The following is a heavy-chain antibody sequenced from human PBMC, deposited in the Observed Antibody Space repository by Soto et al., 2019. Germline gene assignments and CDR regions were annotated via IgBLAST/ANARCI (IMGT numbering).Heavy chain of an antibody. CDR1: GYTFTSYA. CDR3: ARSAAAAGTTEDFDY. CDR2: IIPIFGTA. Sequence: SVKVSCKASGYTFTSYAMHWVRQAPGQGLEWMGGIIPIFGTANYAQKFQGRVTITADESTSTAYMELSSLRSEDTSVYYCARSAAAAGTTEDFDYWGQGTLVTVSS. D-gene: IGHD6-13*01. J-gene: IGHJ4*02. V-gene: IGHV1-69*13.